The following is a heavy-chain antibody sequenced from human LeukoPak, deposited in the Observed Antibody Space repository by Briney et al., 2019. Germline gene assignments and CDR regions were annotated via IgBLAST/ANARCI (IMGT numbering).Heavy chain of an antibody. V-gene: IGHV1-2*02. CDR2: IKSNSGGI. CDR3: ARDPVDGYGRLDY. CDR1: GYTFTGYY. J-gene: IGHJ4*02. D-gene: IGHD5-12*01. Sequence: GASVKVSCKASGYTFTGYYMHWVRQAPGQGLEWMGWIKSNSGGIKYAQEFQGRVTMTRDASSSTAYMELSSLRSDDTAIYYCARDPVDGYGRLDYWGQGILVTVSS.